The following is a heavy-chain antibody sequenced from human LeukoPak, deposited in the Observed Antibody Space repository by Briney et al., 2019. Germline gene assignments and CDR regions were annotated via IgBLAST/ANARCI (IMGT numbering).Heavy chain of an antibody. Sequence: KPSETLSLTCTVSGGSISSYYWSWIRQPPGKGLEWIGYIYYSGSTNYNPSLKSRVTISVDTSKNQFSLKLSSVTAADTAVYYCARSGGAYYYGSGSYLAQHNFDYWGQGTLVTVSS. D-gene: IGHD3-10*01. V-gene: IGHV4-59*01. J-gene: IGHJ4*02. CDR2: IYYSGST. CDR3: ARSGGAYYYGSGSYLAQHNFDY. CDR1: GGSISSYY.